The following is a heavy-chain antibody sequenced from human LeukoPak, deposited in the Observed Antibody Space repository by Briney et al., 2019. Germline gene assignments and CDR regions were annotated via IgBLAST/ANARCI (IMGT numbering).Heavy chain of an antibody. D-gene: IGHD2-15*01. Sequence: PGGSLRLSCAASGFTFNKSWMSWVRQAPGKGPEWVANIKEDGTQKYYVDSVRGRFTISRDNAKNSLYLQMTSLRAEDTAVYYCARVLDLLSNGALGYWGQGTLVTVSS. CDR1: GFTFNKSW. CDR3: ARVLDLLSNGALGY. V-gene: IGHV3-7*01. J-gene: IGHJ4*02. CDR2: IKEDGTQK.